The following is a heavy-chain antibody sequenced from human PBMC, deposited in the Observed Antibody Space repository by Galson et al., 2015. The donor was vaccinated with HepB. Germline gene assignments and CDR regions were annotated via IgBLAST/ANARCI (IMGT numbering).Heavy chain of an antibody. CDR3: ASPPKGYDSTPDAFDI. V-gene: IGHV1-69*04. J-gene: IGHJ3*02. CDR1: GGTFSSYA. D-gene: IGHD3-22*01. Sequence: SVKVSCKASGGTFSSYAISWVRQAPGQGLEWMGRIIPILGIANYAQKFQGRVTITADKSTSTAYMELSSLRSEDTAVYYCASPPKGYDSTPDAFDIWGQGTMVTVSS. CDR2: IIPILGIA.